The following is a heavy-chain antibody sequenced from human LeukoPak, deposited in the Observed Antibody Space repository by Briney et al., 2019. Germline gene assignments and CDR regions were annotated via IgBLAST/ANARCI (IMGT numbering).Heavy chain of an antibody. J-gene: IGHJ5*02. CDR1: GYTLTNYG. V-gene: IGHV1-18*01. CDR3: ARAYHPGGWFDP. Sequence: ASVKVSCKASGYTLTNYGVSWVRQAPGQGLEWMGWNSSYNDDTDYAQKFQGRVTITTDTSTSTAYMELRSLRSDDTAVYYCARAYHPGGWFDPWGQGTLVTVSS. CDR2: NSSYNDDT. D-gene: IGHD2-2*01.